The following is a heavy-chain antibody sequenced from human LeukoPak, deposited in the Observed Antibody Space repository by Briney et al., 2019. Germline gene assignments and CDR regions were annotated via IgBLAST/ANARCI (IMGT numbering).Heavy chain of an antibody. CDR3: ARDLKWLVGDY. Sequence: ASVKVSCKASGGTFSSYAISWVRQAPGQGLEWMGWISGYNGNTNYAQNLQGRVTMTTDTSTSTAYMELRSLRSDDTAVYYCARDLKWLVGDYWGQGTLVTVSS. CDR2: ISGYNGNT. D-gene: IGHD6-19*01. J-gene: IGHJ4*02. V-gene: IGHV1-18*01. CDR1: GGTFSSYA.